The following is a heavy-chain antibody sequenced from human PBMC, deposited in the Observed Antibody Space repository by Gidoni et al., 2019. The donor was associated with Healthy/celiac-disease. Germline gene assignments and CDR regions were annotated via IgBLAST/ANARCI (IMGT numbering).Heavy chain of an antibody. CDR3: ATDYGDYPYYYYGMDV. V-gene: IGHV3-7*01. J-gene: IGHJ6*02. Sequence: EVQLVESGGGLVQPGGSLRLSCAASGFTFSSYWMSWVRQAPGKGLEWVANIKQDGSEKYYVDSVKGRFTISRDNAKNSLYLQMNSLRAEDTAVYYCATDYGDYPYYYYGMDVWGQGTTVTVSS. CDR2: IKQDGSEK. D-gene: IGHD4-17*01. CDR1: GFTFSSYW.